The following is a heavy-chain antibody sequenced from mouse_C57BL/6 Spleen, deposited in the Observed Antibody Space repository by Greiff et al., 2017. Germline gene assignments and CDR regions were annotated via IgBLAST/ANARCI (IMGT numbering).Heavy chain of an antibody. CDR3: ARLTGTNWYFDV. CDR1: GYAFSSYW. J-gene: IGHJ1*03. V-gene: IGHV1-80*01. Sequence: VQLVESGAELVKPGASVKISCKASGYAFSSYWMNWVKQRPGKGLEWIGQIYPGDGDTNYNGKFKGKATLTADKSSSTAYMQLSSLTSEDSAVYFCARLTGTNWYFDVWGTGTTVTVSS. CDR2: IYPGDGDT. D-gene: IGHD4-1*01.